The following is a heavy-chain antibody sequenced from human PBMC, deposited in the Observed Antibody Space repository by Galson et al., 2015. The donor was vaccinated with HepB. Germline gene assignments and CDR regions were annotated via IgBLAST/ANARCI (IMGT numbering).Heavy chain of an antibody. Sequence: SLRLSCAASGFTFSSYAMHWVRQAPGKGLEWVAVISYDGSNKYYADSVKGRFTISRDNSKNTLYLQMNSLRAKDTAVYYCARVIAVAGHFDYWGQGTLVTVSS. CDR1: GFTFSSYA. CDR3: ARVIAVAGHFDY. J-gene: IGHJ4*02. D-gene: IGHD6-19*01. V-gene: IGHV3-30-3*01. CDR2: ISYDGSNK.